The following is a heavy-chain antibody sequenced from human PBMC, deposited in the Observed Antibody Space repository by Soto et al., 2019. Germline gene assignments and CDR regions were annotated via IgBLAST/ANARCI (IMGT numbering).Heavy chain of an antibody. CDR3: ARDKDRVPLGGNYYYAIDV. D-gene: IGHD2-2*01. Sequence: SVKVSCKTSGGTFSTSAISWVRQAPGQGLEWMGGIIPVFGTADYTQKFQARVTITADESTTTAYMELRGLRSEDTAVYFCARDKDRVPLGGNYYYAIDVWGQGTTVTVS. J-gene: IGHJ6*02. CDR2: IIPVFGTA. V-gene: IGHV1-69*13. CDR1: GGTFSTSA.